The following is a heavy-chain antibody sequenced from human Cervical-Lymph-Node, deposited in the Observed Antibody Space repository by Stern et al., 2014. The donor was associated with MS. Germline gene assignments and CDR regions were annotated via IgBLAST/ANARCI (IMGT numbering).Heavy chain of an antibody. CDR1: GFTFSSYW. CDR3: ARDSSGRDDF. CDR2: IDTDGGTT. J-gene: IGHJ4*02. D-gene: IGHD6-25*01. V-gene: IGHV3-74*01. Sequence: EVQLVESGGGLVQPGGSLRLSWAASGFTFSSYWLHWFRQAPGKGLVWVSRIDTDGGTTNYADSVKGRFTISRDNAENTLYLQMNSLRAEDTAVYYCARDSSGRDDFWGQGTLVTVSS.